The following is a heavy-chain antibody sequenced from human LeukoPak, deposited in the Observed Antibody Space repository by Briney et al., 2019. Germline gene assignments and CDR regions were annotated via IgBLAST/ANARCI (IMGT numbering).Heavy chain of an antibody. Sequence: GGSLRLSCSASGLTLSGYWMHWVRQIPGKGLVWVSRIDSDGSGTSYADSVKGRFTISRDDVKNSLYLQMNSLIIEDTAFYYCAKSLGGWFGGLDYWGQGTLVTVSS. CDR3: AKSLGGWFGGLDY. D-gene: IGHD3-10*01. V-gene: IGHV3-74*01. J-gene: IGHJ4*02. CDR1: GLTLSGYW. CDR2: IDSDGSGT.